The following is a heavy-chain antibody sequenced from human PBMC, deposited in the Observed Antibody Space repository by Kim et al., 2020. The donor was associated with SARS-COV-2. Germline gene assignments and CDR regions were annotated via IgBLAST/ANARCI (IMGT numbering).Heavy chain of an antibody. D-gene: IGHD2-21*02. J-gene: IGHJ2*01. V-gene: IGHV4-31*03. CDR2: IFYSGST. Sequence: SETLSLTCTVSGGSITSGGSYWSWVRQDPGKGLEWIGYIFYSGSTYYNPSLKSRGTISVDTSKNHFSLRLNSVSAADTAVYYCARRQGGHGDFVGNWYFDLWRRGTLVTVPS. CDR1: GGSITSGGSY. CDR3: ARRQGGHGDFVGNWYFDL.